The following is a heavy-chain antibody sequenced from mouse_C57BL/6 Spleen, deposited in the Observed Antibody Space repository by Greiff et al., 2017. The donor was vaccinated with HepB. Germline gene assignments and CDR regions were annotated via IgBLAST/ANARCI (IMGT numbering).Heavy chain of an antibody. CDR1: GYTFTSYG. Sequence: QVQLKESGAELARPGASVKLSCKASGYTFTSYGISWVKQRTGQGLEWIGEIYPRSGNTYYNEKFKGKATLTADKSSSTAYMELRSLTSEDSAVYFCARDGYPNYYFDYWGQGITLTVSS. V-gene: IGHV1-81*01. CDR3: ARDGYPNYYFDY. J-gene: IGHJ2*01. D-gene: IGHD2-3*01. CDR2: IYPRSGNT.